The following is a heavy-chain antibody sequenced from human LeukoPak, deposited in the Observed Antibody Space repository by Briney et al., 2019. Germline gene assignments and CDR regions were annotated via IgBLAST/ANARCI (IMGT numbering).Heavy chain of an antibody. Sequence: GGSLRLSCTVSGFTVSSNSMSWVRQAPGKGLEWVSFIYSDNTHYSDSVKGRFTISRDNAKNSLYLQMNSLRAEDTALYYCARARGLTGYLPPYYYYMDVWGKGTTVTVSS. D-gene: IGHD3-9*01. CDR3: ARARGLTGYLPPYYYYMDV. J-gene: IGHJ6*03. CDR1: GFTVSSNS. V-gene: IGHV3-53*01. CDR2: IYSDNT.